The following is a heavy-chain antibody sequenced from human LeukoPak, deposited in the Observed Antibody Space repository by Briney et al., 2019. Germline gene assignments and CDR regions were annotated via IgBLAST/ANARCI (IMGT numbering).Heavy chain of an antibody. D-gene: IGHD3-10*01. CDR2: FRGSGGSGDST. CDR1: GFTFSTYW. V-gene: IGHV3-23*01. CDR3: AKDRELLWFGESPPFDY. J-gene: IGHJ4*02. Sequence: GGSLRLSCAASGFTFSTYWMHWVRQAPGKGLEWVSTFRGSGGSGDSTYYADSVKGRFTISRDNSKNTLYLQMNSLRAEDTAVYYCAKDRELLWFGESPPFDYWGQGTLVTVSS.